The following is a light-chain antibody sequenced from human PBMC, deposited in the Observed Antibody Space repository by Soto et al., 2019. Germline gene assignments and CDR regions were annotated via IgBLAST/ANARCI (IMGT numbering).Light chain of an antibody. CDR3: QQVNSYSWT. V-gene: IGKV1-9*01. CDR2: AAS. J-gene: IGKJ1*01. CDR1: QGISSY. Sequence: DIQLTQSPSFLSASVGDRVTITCRASQGISSYLAWYQQKPGKAPKPLIYAASTLQSGVPSRFSGSGSGTEFTLTISSLQPEDFATYYCQQVNSYSWTFGQGTKVEIK.